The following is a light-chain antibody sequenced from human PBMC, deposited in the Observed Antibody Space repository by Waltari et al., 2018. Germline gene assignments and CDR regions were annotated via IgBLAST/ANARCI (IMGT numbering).Light chain of an antibody. CDR1: QSLFYSSSNKNF. CDR2: WAS. J-gene: IGKJ4*01. CDR3: QQYYTSLLT. Sequence: DIVMTQSPESLAVSLGERATINCTSSQSLFYSSSNKNFLAWYQRRPGQPPRLLIYWASARESGVPDRFSGSGSGTDFTLTISSLQAEDVAVYYCQQYYTSLLTFGGGTKVEI. V-gene: IGKV4-1*01.